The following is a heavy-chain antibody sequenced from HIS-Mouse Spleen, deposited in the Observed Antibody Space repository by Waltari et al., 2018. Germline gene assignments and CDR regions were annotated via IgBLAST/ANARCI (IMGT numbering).Heavy chain of an antibody. CDR1: GFTFSSYG. D-gene: IGHD4-17*01. V-gene: IGHV3-30*18. CDR3: AKGGSTTVTAFDI. CDR2: ISYDGSNK. J-gene: IGHJ3*02. Sequence: QVQLVESGGGVVQPGRSLRLSCAASGFTFSSYGMHWVRQAAGKGLEWVAVISYDGSNKYYADSVKGRFTISRDNSKNTLYLQMNSLRAEDTAVYYCAKGGSTTVTAFDIWGQGTMVTVSS.